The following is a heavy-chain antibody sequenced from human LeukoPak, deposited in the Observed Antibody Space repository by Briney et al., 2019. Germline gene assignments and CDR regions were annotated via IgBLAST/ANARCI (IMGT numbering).Heavy chain of an antibody. D-gene: IGHD3-3*01. CDR2: IIPNLGIA. CDR3: ASGLRFLEWLPVDY. Sequence: SVKVSCKASGGTFSSYTISWVRQAPGQGLEWMGRIIPNLGIANYAQKFQGRVTITADKSTSTAYMELSSLRSEDTAVYYCASGLRFLEWLPVDYWGQGTLVTVSS. V-gene: IGHV1-69*02. CDR1: GGTFSSYT. J-gene: IGHJ4*02.